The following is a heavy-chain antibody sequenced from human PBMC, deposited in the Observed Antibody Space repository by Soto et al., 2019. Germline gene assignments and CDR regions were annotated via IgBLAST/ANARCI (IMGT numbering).Heavy chain of an antibody. V-gene: IGHV2-70*13. CDR2: IDWADDK. CDR1: GFSLTTSGMC. D-gene: IGHD4-17*01. J-gene: IGHJ4*02. CDR3: VWIRGRGDKDELDV. Sequence: SGPTLGNHTQTLTLTCTFSGFSLTTSGMCVSWIRQPPGKALEWLALIDWADDKYYSTSLKTRLTISKDTSKNQVVLTMTNVDPVDTATYYCVWIRGRGDKDELDVWGRGSLVTVSS.